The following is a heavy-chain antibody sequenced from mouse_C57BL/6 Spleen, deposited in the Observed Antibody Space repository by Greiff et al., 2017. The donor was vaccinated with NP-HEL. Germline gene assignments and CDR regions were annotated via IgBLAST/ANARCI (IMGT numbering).Heavy chain of an antibody. CDR3: ANYYGSSYGAY. Sequence: VQLQQPGAELVKPGASVKLSCKASGYTFTSYWMQWVKQRPGQGLEWIGEIDPSDSYTNYNQKFKGKATLTVDTSSSTAYMQLSSLTSEDSAVYYCANYYGSSYGAYWGQGTLVTVSA. J-gene: IGHJ3*01. V-gene: IGHV1-50*01. D-gene: IGHD1-1*01. CDR1: GYTFTSYW. CDR2: IDPSDSYT.